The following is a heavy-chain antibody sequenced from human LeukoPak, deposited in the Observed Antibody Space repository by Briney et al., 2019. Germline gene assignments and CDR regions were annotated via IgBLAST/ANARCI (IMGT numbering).Heavy chain of an antibody. CDR3: ARQLYCGGDCYPPFQH. V-gene: IGHV5-51*01. J-gene: IGHJ1*01. Sequence: GESLKISCKGSGYSFTSYWIGWVRQMPGKGLEWMGIIYPGDSDTRYSPSFQGQVTISADKSISTAYLQWSSLKASDTAMYYCARQLYCGGDCYPPFQHWGQGTLVTVSS. CDR1: GYSFTSYW. D-gene: IGHD2-21*02. CDR2: IYPGDSDT.